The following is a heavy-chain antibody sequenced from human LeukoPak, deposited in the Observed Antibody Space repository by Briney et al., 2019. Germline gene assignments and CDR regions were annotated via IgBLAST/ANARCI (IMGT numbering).Heavy chain of an antibody. D-gene: IGHD4-11*01. Sequence: GGSLRLSCAASGFTFSSYAMHWVRQAPGKGLEWVAVISYDGSNKYYADSVKGRFTISRDNSKNTLYLQMNSLRAEDTAVYYCARGSMTTGFGLYYWGQGTLDTVSS. CDR3: ARGSMTTGFGLYY. CDR2: ISYDGSNK. J-gene: IGHJ4*02. V-gene: IGHV3-30-3*01. CDR1: GFTFSSYA.